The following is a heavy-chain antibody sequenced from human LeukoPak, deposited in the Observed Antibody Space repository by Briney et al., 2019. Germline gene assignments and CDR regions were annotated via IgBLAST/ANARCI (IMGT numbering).Heavy chain of an antibody. CDR1: GVSISSYY. CDR2: IYYSGST. V-gene: IGHV4-59*01. J-gene: IGHJ4*02. Sequence: SETLSLTCTVSGVSISSYYWSWIRQPPGKGLEWIGYIYYSGSTNYNPSLKSRVTFSVDTSKNQFSLKLNSVTAADTAVYYCARGGDYGDLRYFDYWGQGTLVTVSS. D-gene: IGHD4-17*01. CDR3: ARGGDYGDLRYFDY.